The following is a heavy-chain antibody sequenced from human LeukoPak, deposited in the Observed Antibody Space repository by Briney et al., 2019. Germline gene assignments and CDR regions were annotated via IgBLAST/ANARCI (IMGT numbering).Heavy chain of an antibody. CDR1: GFTFSSYG. CDR2: ISYDGSNK. Sequence: GGSLRLSCAASGFTFSSYGMHWVRQAPGKGLEWVVVISYDGSNKYYADSVKGRFTISRDNSKNTLYLQMNSLRAEDRAVYYCGRLGELSLSIDCWGQGTLVTVSS. D-gene: IGHD3-16*02. J-gene: IGHJ4*02. CDR3: GRLGELSLSIDC. V-gene: IGHV3-30*03.